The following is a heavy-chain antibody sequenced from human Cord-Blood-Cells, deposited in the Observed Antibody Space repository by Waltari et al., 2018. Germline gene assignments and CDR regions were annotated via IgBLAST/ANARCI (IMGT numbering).Heavy chain of an antibody. V-gene: IGHV4-59*01. CDR3: ARYRTGTFDY. D-gene: IGHD1-1*01. CDR2: IYYSGST. CDR1: GAPISSYS. Sequence: QVQLQESGPGLVTPSETLSLPCPVPGAPISSYSWGWIRQPPGKGLEWIGYIYYSGSTNYNPSLKSRVTISVDTSKNQFSLKLSSVTAADTAVYYCARYRTGTFDYWGQGTLVTVSS. J-gene: IGHJ4*02.